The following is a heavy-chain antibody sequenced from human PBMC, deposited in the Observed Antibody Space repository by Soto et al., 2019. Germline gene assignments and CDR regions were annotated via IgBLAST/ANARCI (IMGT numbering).Heavy chain of an antibody. CDR2: ISSSGSTI. CDR1: GFTFSDYY. CDR3: ARVRGYSSGWYPACFDY. Sequence: GGSLRLSWAASGFTFSDYYMSWIRQAPGKGLEWVSYISSSGSTIYYADSVKGRFTISRDNAKNSLYLQMNSLRAEDTAVYYCARVRGYSSGWYPACFDYWGKGTLVTVSS. J-gene: IGHJ4*02. D-gene: IGHD6-19*01. V-gene: IGHV3-11*01.